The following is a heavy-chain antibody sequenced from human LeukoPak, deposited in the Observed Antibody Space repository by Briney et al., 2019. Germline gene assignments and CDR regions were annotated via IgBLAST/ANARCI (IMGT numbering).Heavy chain of an antibody. D-gene: IGHD6-19*01. J-gene: IGHJ4*02. CDR1: GFSFSDYW. CDR3: GRFGYVAGVDL. V-gene: IGHV3-7*01. Sequence: GGSLTLSCAASGFSFSDYWMTWVRKAPGAGLEFVANINPDGTATYYADPVKGRFTISRDNAKNLVYLQMNSLRAEDAAVYHCGRFGYVAGVDLWGQGTLVTVSS. CDR2: INPDGTAT.